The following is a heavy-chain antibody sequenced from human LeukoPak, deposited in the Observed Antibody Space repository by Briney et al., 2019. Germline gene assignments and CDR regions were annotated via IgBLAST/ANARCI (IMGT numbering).Heavy chain of an antibody. Sequence: PGGSLRLSCGGSGFTFSNYAMSWVRQAPGEGLEWVSSISASGGSTYYADSVKGRFTISRDNSKNTLYLQMNSLRAEDTAVYYCAKRYGSGFLGVDSWGQGPLVTVSS. CDR3: AKRYGSGFLGVDS. CDR2: ISASGGST. CDR1: GFTFSNYA. D-gene: IGHD6-25*01. V-gene: IGHV3-23*01. J-gene: IGHJ4*02.